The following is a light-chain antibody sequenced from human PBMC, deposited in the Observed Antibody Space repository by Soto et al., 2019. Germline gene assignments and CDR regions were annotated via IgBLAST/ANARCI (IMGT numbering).Light chain of an antibody. CDR3: GTWDSSLSAVV. CDR1: SSNIGNNY. CDR2: DNN. Sequence: QSVLTQPPSVSADPGQKVTISCSGSSSNIGNNYVSWYQQLPGTAPKLLIYDNNKRPSGIPDRFSGSKSGTSATLGITGLQTGDDADYYCGTWDSSLSAVVFGGGTKLTVL. J-gene: IGLJ2*01. V-gene: IGLV1-51*01.